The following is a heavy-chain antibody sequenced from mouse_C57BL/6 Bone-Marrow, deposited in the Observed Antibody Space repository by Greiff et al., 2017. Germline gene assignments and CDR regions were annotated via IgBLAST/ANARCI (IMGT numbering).Heavy chain of an antibody. Sequence: DVKLQESGPGLVKPSQSLSLTCSVTGYSITSGYYWNWIRQFPGNKLEWMGYISYDGSNNYNPSLKNRISITRDTSKNQFFLKLNSVTTEDTATYYCARDDYDDWGQGTSVTVSS. D-gene: IGHD2-4*01. CDR1: GYSITSGYY. CDR2: ISYDGSN. CDR3: ARDDYDD. V-gene: IGHV3-6*01. J-gene: IGHJ4*01.